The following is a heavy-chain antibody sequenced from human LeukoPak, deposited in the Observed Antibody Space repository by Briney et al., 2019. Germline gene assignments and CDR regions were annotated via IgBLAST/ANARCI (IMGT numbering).Heavy chain of an antibody. CDR2: IYYSGST. CDR3: ARDLSYSSGWFDY. Sequence: SETLSLTCTVPGGSISSYYWSWIRQPPGKGLEWIGYIYYSGSTNYNPSLKSRVTMSVDTSKNQFSLKLSSVTAADTAVYYCARDLSYSSGWFDYWGQGTLVTVSS. J-gene: IGHJ4*02. CDR1: GGSISSYY. D-gene: IGHD6-19*01. V-gene: IGHV4-59*01.